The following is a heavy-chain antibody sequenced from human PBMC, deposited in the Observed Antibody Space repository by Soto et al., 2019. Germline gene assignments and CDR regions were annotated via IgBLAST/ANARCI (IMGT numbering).Heavy chain of an antibody. CDR2: IYPGDSDT. Sequence: GESLKISCKGSGYSFTSYWIGWVRQMPGKGLEWMGIIYPGDSDTRYSPSFQGQVTISADKSISTAYLQWSSLRAEDTAVYYCAKDRQLLLYYFDYWGQGTLVTVSS. CDR1: GYSFTSYW. J-gene: IGHJ4*02. V-gene: IGHV5-51*01. D-gene: IGHD2-15*01. CDR3: AKDRQLLLYYFDY.